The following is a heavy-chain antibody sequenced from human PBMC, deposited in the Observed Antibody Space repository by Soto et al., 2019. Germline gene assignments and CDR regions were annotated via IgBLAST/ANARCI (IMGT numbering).Heavy chain of an antibody. CDR1: GYTFTTYY. V-gene: IGHV1-46*01. CDR2: INLSVGTT. CDR3: ARRSFSSGWDFDY. D-gene: IGHD6-19*01. J-gene: IGHJ4*02. Sequence: QVHLVQSGAEVKKPGASVKVSCKASGYTFTTYYMHWARQVPGQGLEWMGIINLSVGTTTYAQKFQGRVTMTRDTSTSTGYMELSSLRSEDTAVYYCARRSFSSGWDFDYWGQGTLVTVSS.